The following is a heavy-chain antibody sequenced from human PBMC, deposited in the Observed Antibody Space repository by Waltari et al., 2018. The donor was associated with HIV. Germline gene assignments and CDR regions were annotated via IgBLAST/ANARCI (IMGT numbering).Heavy chain of an antibody. CDR3: AKAPPYSGYES. J-gene: IGHJ5*02. Sequence: EVQLVESGGGLVQPGRSLILSCAASGLPFDDYAIHWVRHAPGKGLEWVSVISWNSGSIGYADSVKGRFTISRDNAKNSLYLQMNSLRAEDTALYYCAKAPPYSGYESWGQGTLVTVSS. V-gene: IGHV3-9*01. CDR2: ISWNSGSI. CDR1: GLPFDDYA. D-gene: IGHD5-12*01.